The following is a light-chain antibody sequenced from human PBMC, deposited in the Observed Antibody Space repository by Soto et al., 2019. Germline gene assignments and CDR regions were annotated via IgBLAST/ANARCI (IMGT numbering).Light chain of an antibody. Sequence: QSVLTQPASVSGSPGQSITISCTGTNGDVGSYDLVSWYQRYPGEAPKLIIYEVNKRPSGISNRFSGSKSGNTASLTISGLQAEDEADYYCSSYTTTSTLVFGGGTKVTVL. CDR2: EVN. V-gene: IGLV2-14*02. J-gene: IGLJ3*02. CDR3: SSYTTTSTLV. CDR1: NGDVGSYDL.